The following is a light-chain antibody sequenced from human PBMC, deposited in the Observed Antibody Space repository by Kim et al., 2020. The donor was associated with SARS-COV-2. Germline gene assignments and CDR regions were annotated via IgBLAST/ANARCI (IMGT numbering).Light chain of an antibody. CDR2: YDS. Sequence: GKTARITCGGNNIGSKSVHWDQQKPGQAPVLVIYYDSDRPSGIPERFSGSNSGNTATLTISRVEAGDEADYYCQVWDSSSDHPDWVFGGGTKLTVL. J-gene: IGLJ3*02. CDR3: QVWDSSSDHPDWV. CDR1: NIGSKS. V-gene: IGLV3-21*04.